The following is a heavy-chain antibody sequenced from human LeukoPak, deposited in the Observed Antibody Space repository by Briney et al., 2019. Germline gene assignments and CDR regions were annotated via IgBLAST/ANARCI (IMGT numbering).Heavy chain of an antibody. Sequence: GGSLRLSCAASGFTFSSYDMHWVRQATGKGLEWVSAIGTAGDTYYPGSVKGRFTISRENAKNSLYLQMNSLRAGDTAVYYCARVYRYGGNPVHYYYYGMDVWGQGTTVTVSS. CDR3: ARVYRYGGNPVHYYYYGMDV. CDR1: GFTFSSYD. V-gene: IGHV3-13*01. D-gene: IGHD4-23*01. J-gene: IGHJ6*02. CDR2: IGTAGDT.